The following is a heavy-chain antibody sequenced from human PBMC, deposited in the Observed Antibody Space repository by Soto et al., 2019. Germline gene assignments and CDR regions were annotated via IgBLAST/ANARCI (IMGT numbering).Heavy chain of an antibody. CDR3: ARGGTTYGVYYYYGMDV. Sequence: GGSLRLSCAASGFTFSSYGMHWVRQAPGKGLEWVAVIWYDGSNKYYADSVKGRFTISRDNSKNTLYLQMNSLRAEDTAVYYCARGGTTYGVYYYYGMDVWGQGTTVTVSS. CDR1: GFTFSSYG. V-gene: IGHV3-33*01. D-gene: IGHD4-17*01. J-gene: IGHJ6*02. CDR2: IWYDGSNK.